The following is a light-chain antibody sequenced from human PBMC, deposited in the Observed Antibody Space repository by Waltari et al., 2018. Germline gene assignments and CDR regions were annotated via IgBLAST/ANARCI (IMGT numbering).Light chain of an antibody. J-gene: IGKJ1*01. V-gene: IGKV1-39*01. Sequence: IQMTQYPSSLSASVGDRVTITCRASQNVATFLRWYQQKPGKAPILLIYAASTLQRGVPSRFSGSGSGTDFSLTITGLQPEDFATYYCLQTSTAPWAFGQGTKVGI. CDR3: LQTSTAPWA. CDR2: AAS. CDR1: QNVATF.